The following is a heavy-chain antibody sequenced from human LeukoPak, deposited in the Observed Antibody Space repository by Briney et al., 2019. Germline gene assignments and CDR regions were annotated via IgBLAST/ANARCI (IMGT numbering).Heavy chain of an antibody. D-gene: IGHD3-3*01. CDR2: IRYDGSNK. CDR1: GFTFSSYG. J-gene: IGHJ3*02. V-gene: IGHV3-30*02. Sequence: GGSLRVSCAASGFTFSSYGMHWVRQAPGKGLEWVAFIRYDGSNKYYADSVKGRFTISRDNSKNTLYLQMNSLRAEDTAVYYCAKVSTIFGGRGAFDIWGQGIMVTVSS. CDR3: AKVSTIFGGRGAFDI.